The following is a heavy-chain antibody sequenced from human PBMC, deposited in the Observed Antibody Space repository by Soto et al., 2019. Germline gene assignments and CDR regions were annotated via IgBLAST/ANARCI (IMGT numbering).Heavy chain of an antibody. Sequence: QVHLVQSGAEVKTPGASVKVSCRPSGYSFSDYYLHWVRQAPGQGLEWMGVFDPKDKTTTYAQKWQGRVTMTTDASTSTVYMELTSLRSEDTAVYYCATGRGWFDFWGQGTLVTVSS. J-gene: IGHJ5*01. V-gene: IGHV1-46*04. CDR1: GYSFSDYY. CDR3: ATGRGWFDF. CDR2: FDPKDKTT. D-gene: IGHD3-10*01.